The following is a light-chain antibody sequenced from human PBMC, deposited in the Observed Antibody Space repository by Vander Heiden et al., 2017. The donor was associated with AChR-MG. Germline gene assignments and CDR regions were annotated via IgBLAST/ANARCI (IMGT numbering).Light chain of an antibody. CDR3: QQRSNWPPILT. CDR1: ESISRY. CDR2: DAS. Sequence: EIVLTQSPATLSLSPGERAILSCRASESISRYLAWYQQRPGQAPRLLIYDASNRAPGIPARFSGSGSGTDFTLTINSLEPEDFAVYYCQQRSNWPPILTFGGGTKVEIK. V-gene: IGKV3-11*01. J-gene: IGKJ4*01.